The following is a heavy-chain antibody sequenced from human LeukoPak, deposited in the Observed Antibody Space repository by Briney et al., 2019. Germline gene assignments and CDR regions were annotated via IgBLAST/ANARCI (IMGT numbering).Heavy chain of an antibody. CDR2: IYSGGST. CDR1: GFTVSSNY. Sequence: GGSLRLSCAASGFTVSSNYMSWVRQAPGKGLEWVSVIYSGGSTYYADSVKGRFTISRDNSKNTLYLQMNSLRAEDTAVYYCAGGRPYYDFWSGYQLEQVDYWGQGTLVTVSS. J-gene: IGHJ4*02. D-gene: IGHD3-3*01. V-gene: IGHV3-53*01. CDR3: AGGRPYYDFWSGYQLEQVDY.